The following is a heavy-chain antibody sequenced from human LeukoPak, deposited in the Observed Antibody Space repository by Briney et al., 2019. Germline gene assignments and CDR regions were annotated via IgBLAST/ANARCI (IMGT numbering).Heavy chain of an antibody. CDR1: GFSFTNCC. D-gene: IGHD5-12*01. CDR2: ICPGDSDT. Sequence: PGESLKISCKASGFSFTNCCIGWVRQMPGKGLEWMGIICPGDSDTRYSPSFQGQVTISADKSISTAYLQWSSLKASDTAMYYCALRSGYDYDYWGQGTLVTVSS. J-gene: IGHJ4*02. V-gene: IGHV5-51*01. CDR3: ALRSGYDYDY.